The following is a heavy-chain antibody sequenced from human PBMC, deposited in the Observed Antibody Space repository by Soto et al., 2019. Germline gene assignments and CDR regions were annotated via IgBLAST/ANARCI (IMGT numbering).Heavy chain of an antibody. CDR2: IYRGDSTV. Sequence: QVQLVESGGGLVKPGGSLRLSCAASGFTFSDFHMSWIRQAPGKGLEWISYIYRGDSTVYYADPVKGRFTISRDNAKNSLYLQMNSLRVEDTAVYYCAKRIVGTTGHAMDVWGQGTTVTVSS. J-gene: IGHJ6*02. CDR3: AKRIVGTTGHAMDV. CDR1: GFTFSDFH. V-gene: IGHV3-11*01. D-gene: IGHD1-26*01.